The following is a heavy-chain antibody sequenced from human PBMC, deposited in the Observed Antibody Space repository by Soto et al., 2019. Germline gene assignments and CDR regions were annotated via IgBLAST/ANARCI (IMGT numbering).Heavy chain of an antibody. D-gene: IGHD3-22*01. CDR1: GYTFNSYA. CDR2: INAGNGNT. J-gene: IGHJ4*02. Sequence: QVQLVQSGAEVKKPGASVKVSCTDSGYTFNSYALHWVRQAPGQRPEWMGWINAGNGNTKYSQKFQGRVTITRDTAASTAYMELSSLRSEDTAVYYCARTSGYYLDDYWGQGTLVTVSS. CDR3: ARTSGYYLDDY. V-gene: IGHV1-3*01.